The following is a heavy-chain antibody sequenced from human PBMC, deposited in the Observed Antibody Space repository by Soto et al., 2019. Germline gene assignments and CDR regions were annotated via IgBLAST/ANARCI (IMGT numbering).Heavy chain of an antibody. CDR2: ISYDGGER. D-gene: IGHD2-21*02. J-gene: IGHJ4*02. Sequence: PGGSLRLSCGVSGFIFSRYGMHWVRQAPGKGLEWVTGISYDGGERFYADSVKGRFTISRDNSKNRLDLQMSSLRPEDTAVYYCARDLPLYCRGNCNFIFWGQGTLVTVSS. CDR1: GFIFSRYG. CDR3: ARDLPLYCRGNCNFIF. V-gene: IGHV3-30*03.